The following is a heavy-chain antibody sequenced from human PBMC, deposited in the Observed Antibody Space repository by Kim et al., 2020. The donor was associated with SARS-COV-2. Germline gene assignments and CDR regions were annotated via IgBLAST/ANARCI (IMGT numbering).Heavy chain of an antibody. CDR3: AKDWTKVGATPGRTFDI. CDR2: ISGSGGST. D-gene: IGHD1-26*01. J-gene: IGHJ3*02. V-gene: IGHV3-23*01. CDR1: GFTFSSYA. Sequence: GGSLRLSCAASGFTFSSYAMSWVRQAPGKRLEWVSAISGSGGSTYYADSVKGRFTISRDNSKNTLYLQMNSLRAEDTAVYYCAKDWTKVGATPGRTFDIWGQGTMVTISS.